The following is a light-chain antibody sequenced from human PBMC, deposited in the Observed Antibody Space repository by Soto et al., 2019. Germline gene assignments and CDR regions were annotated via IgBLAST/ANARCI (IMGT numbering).Light chain of an antibody. CDR1: QSVSSNY. V-gene: IGKV3-20*01. J-gene: IGKJ2*01. CDR3: QQYGSSPPWYT. Sequence: EIVLTQSPGTLALSPGERATLSCRASQSVSSNYLAWYQQKPGQAPKLLNYGASSRATGIPDRFSGSGSGTDFTLTISRLEPEDFAVYYCQQYGSSPPWYTFGQGTKLEIK. CDR2: GAS.